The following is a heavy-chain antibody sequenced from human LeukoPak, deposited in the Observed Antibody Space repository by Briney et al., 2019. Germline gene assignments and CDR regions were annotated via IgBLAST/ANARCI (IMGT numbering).Heavy chain of an antibody. V-gene: IGHV4-39*07. Sequence: PSETLSLTCTVSGGSISSSSYYWGWIRQPPGKGLEWIGSIYYSGSTYYNPSLKSRVTISVDTSKNQFSLKLSSVTAADTAVYYCARGDIVVVPAAMRVRYNWFDPWGQGTLVTVSS. CDR1: GGSISSSSYY. CDR3: ARGDIVVVPAAMRVRYNWFDP. D-gene: IGHD2-2*01. J-gene: IGHJ5*02. CDR2: IYYSGST.